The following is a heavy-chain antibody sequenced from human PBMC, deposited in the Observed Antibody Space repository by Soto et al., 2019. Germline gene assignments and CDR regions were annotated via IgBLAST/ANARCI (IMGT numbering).Heavy chain of an antibody. Sequence: QVQLQESGPGLVKPSETLSLTCTVSGGSISSYYWSWIRQPAGKGLEWIGRIYTSGSTNYNPPLKSRVTMSVDTSKNQFSLKLSSVTAADAAVYYCARDNAIAAAKSTGWFDPWGQGTLVTVSS. V-gene: IGHV4-4*07. J-gene: IGHJ5*02. D-gene: IGHD6-13*01. CDR2: IYTSGST. CDR1: GGSISSYY. CDR3: ARDNAIAAAKSTGWFDP.